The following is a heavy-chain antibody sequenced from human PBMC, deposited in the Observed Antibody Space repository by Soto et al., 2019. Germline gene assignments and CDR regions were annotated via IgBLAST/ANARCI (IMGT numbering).Heavy chain of an antibody. V-gene: IGHV1-69*08. CDR3: ARDRADGDYFDGRYYFDY. CDR2: IIPILGIA. CDR1: GGTFSSYT. D-gene: IGHD4-17*01. Sequence: QVQLVQSGAEVKKPGSSVKVSCKASGGTFSSYTISWVRQAPGQGLEWMGRIIPILGIANYAQKFQGRVTITADKSTRTAYMELSSLRSEDRAVYYCARDRADGDYFDGRYYFDYWGQGTLVTVSS. J-gene: IGHJ4*02.